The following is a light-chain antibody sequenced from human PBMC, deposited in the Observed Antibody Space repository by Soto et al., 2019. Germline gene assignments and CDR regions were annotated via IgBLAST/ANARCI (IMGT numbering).Light chain of an antibody. V-gene: IGKV4-1*01. Sequence: DIVMTQSPDSLAVSLGERATINCKSSQRVLYSSNNKNYLAWYQHKPGQPPKLLIYWASTRESGAPDRFSGSGSGTDFTLTISSLQAEDVAVYFCQQYYSSPWTFGQGTKVDIK. CDR1: QRVLYSSNNKNY. CDR3: QQYYSSPWT. CDR2: WAS. J-gene: IGKJ1*01.